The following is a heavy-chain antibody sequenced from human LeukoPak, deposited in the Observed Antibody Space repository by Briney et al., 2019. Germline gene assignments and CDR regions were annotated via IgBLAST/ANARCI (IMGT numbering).Heavy chain of an antibody. D-gene: IGHD5-12*01. V-gene: IGHV4-59*01. Sequence: PSETLSLTCTVSGDSISSYYWSWIRQPPGKGLEWIGYIYYSGSTNYNPSLKSRVTISVDTSKNLFSLKLSSVTAADTAVYYCARVDIVAAYYYYYMDVWGKGTTVTVSS. CDR3: ARVDIVAAYYYYYMDV. CDR2: IYYSGST. CDR1: GDSISSYY. J-gene: IGHJ6*03.